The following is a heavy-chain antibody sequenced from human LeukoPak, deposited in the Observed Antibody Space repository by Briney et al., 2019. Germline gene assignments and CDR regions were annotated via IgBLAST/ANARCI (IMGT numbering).Heavy chain of an antibody. CDR2: IYSGGST. CDR1: GFTVSSNY. V-gene: IGHV3-53*01. Sequence: PGGSLRLSCAASGFTVSSNYMSWVRQAPGKGLEWVSVIYSGGSTYYADSVKGRFTISRDNSKSTLYLQMNSLRAEDTAVYYCARDRDSSGYYYVWGQGTLVTVSS. D-gene: IGHD3-22*01. CDR3: ARDRDSSGYYYV. J-gene: IGHJ4*02.